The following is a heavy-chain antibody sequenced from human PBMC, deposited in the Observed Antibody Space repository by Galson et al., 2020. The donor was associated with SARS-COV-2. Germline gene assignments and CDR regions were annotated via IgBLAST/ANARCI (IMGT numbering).Heavy chain of an antibody. J-gene: IGHJ4*02. Sequence: GESLKISCTASGFTFDTYAMSWVRQAPGKGLEWVSGISGRGGSTYLASSVTGRFTISRDNSKNTLYLQMNDLRAEDTAMYYCVKDPRRFSSVVVTPHYFESWGQGTLVTVSS. V-gene: IGHV3-23*01. CDR3: VKDPRRFSSVVVTPHYFES. D-gene: IGHD2-21*02. CDR1: GFTFDTYA. CDR2: ISGRGGST.